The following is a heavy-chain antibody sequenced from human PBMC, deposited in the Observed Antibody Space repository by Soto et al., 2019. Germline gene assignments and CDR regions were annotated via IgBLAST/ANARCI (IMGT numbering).Heavy chain of an antibody. D-gene: IGHD1-26*01. CDR2: IIPIFGTA. CDR1: GGTFSSYA. J-gene: IGHJ4*02. V-gene: IGHV1-69*01. Sequence: QVQLVQSGAEVKKPGSSVKVSCKASGGTFSSYAISWVRQAPGQGLEWMGGIIPIFGTANYAQKFQGRVTITADESTSTAYMELSSLRSDDTAVYYCASGPTVGATTNEDYWGQGTLVTVSS. CDR3: ASGPTVGATTNEDY.